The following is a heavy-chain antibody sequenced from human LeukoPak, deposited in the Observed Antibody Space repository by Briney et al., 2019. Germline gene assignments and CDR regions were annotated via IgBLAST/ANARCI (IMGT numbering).Heavy chain of an antibody. CDR3: ARAIVEYYYDSSSTGAFDI. CDR1: GGSLSSGDYY. J-gene: IGHJ3*02. Sequence: PSETLSLTCTVSGGSLSSGDYYWSWIRQPPGKGLEWIGYIYYSGSTYYNPSLKSRVTISVDTSKNQFSLKLSSVTAADTAVYYCARAIVEYYYDSSSTGAFDIWGQGTMVTVSS. CDR2: IYYSGST. V-gene: IGHV4-30-4*01. D-gene: IGHD3-22*01.